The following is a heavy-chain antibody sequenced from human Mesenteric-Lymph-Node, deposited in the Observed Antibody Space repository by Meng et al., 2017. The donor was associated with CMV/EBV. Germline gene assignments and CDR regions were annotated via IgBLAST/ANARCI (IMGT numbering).Heavy chain of an antibody. CDR3: ASGDYYGSESYYNGVY. J-gene: IGHJ4*02. CDR1: GYIFTTYG. D-gene: IGHD3-10*01. V-gene: IGHV1-18*01. CDR2: ISAYNGNT. Sequence: ASVQVSCKASGYIFTTYGITWVRQAPGKGLEWMGWISAYNGNTNYAQKLKGRVTMTTDTATSTAYMELRSLRSDDTAVYYCASGDYYGSESYYNGVYWGQGTLVTVSS.